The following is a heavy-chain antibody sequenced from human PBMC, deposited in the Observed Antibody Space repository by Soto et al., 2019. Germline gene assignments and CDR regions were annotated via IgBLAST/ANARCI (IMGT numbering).Heavy chain of an antibody. CDR1: GFTFSSHP. Sequence: PEGSLRLSSPPSGFTFSSHPMNWIRQAPGKGLEWVSAISGSGRSTYYADSVKGRFTISRDNSKNTLYLQMNSLRAEDTAVYYCAKDGVPNYDFWSGILYGMDVWGQGTTVPVPS. J-gene: IGHJ6*01. V-gene: IGHV3-23*01. CDR2: ISGSGRST. CDR3: AKDGVPNYDFWSGILYGMDV. D-gene: IGHD3-3*01.